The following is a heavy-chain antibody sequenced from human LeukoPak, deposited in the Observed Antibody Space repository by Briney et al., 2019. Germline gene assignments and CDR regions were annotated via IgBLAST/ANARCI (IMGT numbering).Heavy chain of an antibody. V-gene: IGHV4-38-2*02. CDR1: GYSISSGYY. CDR2: IYHSGST. Sequence: SETLSLTCTVSGYSISSGYYWGWIRQPPGKGLEWIGSIYHSGSTYYNPSLKSRVTISVDTSKNQFSLKLSSVTAADTAVYYCATTYYYDSSGPPLDYWGQGTLVTVSS. J-gene: IGHJ4*02. CDR3: ATTYYYDSSGPPLDY. D-gene: IGHD3-22*01.